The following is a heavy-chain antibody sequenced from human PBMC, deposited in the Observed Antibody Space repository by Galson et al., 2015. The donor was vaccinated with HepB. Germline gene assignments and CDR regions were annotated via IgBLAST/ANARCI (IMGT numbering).Heavy chain of an antibody. CDR3: ARDRRGYSGSAPLYAFDI. V-gene: IGHV1-18*01. J-gene: IGHJ3*02. CDR1: GYTFTSYG. D-gene: IGHD5-12*01. CDR2: ISAYNGNT. Sequence: SVKVSCKASGYTFTSYGISWVRQAPGQGLEWMGWISAYNGNTNYAQKLQGRVTMTTDTSTSTAYMELRSLRSDDTAVYYCARDRRGYSGSAPLYAFDIWGQATMVTVSS.